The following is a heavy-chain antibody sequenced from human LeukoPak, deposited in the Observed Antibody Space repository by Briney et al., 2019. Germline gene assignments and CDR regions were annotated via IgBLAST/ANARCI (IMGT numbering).Heavy chain of an antibody. CDR1: GYTLTEFS. D-gene: IGHD1-1*01. V-gene: IGHV1-24*01. CDR2: FDPEDGET. J-gene: IGHJ3*02. CDR3: ATDGPSVQLERNDAFDI. Sequence: ASVKVSCKVSGYTLTEFSMHWVRQAPGKGLEWMGGFDPEDGETIYAQKFRGRVTMTEDTSTDTAYMELSSLRSEDTAVYYCATDGPSVQLERNDAFDIWGQGTMVTVSS.